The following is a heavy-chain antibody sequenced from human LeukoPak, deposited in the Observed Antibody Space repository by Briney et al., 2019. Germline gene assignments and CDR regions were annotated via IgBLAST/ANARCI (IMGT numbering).Heavy chain of an antibody. D-gene: IGHD3-10*01. Sequence: GESLKISCGGSGYSFPTYWIGWVRQMPGKGLEWMGIIYPGDSDIRYSPSFQGQVTISVDKSISTAYLQWSSLKASDTAIYYCARRGTMIRGVMWGQGTLVTVSS. CDR2: IYPGDSDI. CDR3: ARRGTMIRGVM. V-gene: IGHV5-51*01. CDR1: GYSFPTYW. J-gene: IGHJ4*02.